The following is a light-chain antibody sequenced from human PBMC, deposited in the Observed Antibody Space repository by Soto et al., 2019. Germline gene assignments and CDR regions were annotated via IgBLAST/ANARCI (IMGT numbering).Light chain of an antibody. V-gene: IGLV2-14*03. CDR3: SSYTASSTLL. CDR1: SSDVGGYNY. J-gene: IGLJ1*01. CDR2: EVS. Sequence: QSALTQPASVSGSPGQSITIPCTGTSSDVGGYNYVSWSQQHPGKAPKLLISEVSNRPSGVSNRFSGSKSGNTASLTISGLQADDEADYYCSSYTASSTLLFGTGTKLTVL.